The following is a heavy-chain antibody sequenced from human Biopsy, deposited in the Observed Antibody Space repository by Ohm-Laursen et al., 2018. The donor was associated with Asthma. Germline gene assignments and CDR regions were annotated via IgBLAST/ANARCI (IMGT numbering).Heavy chain of an antibody. D-gene: IGHD4-17*01. CDR2: IYYRGST. CDR3: ARTPYGDDGFDP. V-gene: IGHV4-31*03. J-gene: IGHJ5*02. CDR1: GGSINIGDYY. Sequence: TLSLTCTVSGGSINIGDYYWSWIRQPPVKGLEWIGYIYYRGSTYYNPSLKSRVSISLDTSKNQFSLSLTSVTAADTAVYYCARTPYGDDGFDPWGQGTLVTVSS.